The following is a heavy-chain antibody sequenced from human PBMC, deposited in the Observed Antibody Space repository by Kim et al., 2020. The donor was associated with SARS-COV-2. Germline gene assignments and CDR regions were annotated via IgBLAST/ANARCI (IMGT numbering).Heavy chain of an antibody. D-gene: IGHD3-10*01. CDR3: ARVMVVPDAFDI. V-gene: IGHV4-31*03. J-gene: IGHJ3*02. CDR1: GASIDIGGYF. CDR2: MHYSGTS. Sequence: SETLSLTCTVSGASIDIGGYFWSWIRQHPGKGLEWIGYMHYSGTSYYNASLKSRISVSIDASKNQFSLNLSSVTAADTAVYFCARVMVVPDAFDIWGQGTRVTVSS.